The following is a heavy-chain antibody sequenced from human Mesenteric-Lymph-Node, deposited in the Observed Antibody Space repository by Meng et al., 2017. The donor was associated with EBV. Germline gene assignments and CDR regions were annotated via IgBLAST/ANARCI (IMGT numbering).Heavy chain of an antibody. D-gene: IGHD5/OR15-5a*01. CDR2: IYYSGNT. CDR3: ARDVWYFDS. V-gene: IGHV4-30-4*01. J-gene: IGHJ4*02. Sequence: HLQESGSGLVKPSQALSLTCTFSVDSISSAGYYCSWIRQPPGKGLEWIGYIYYSGNTYYNPSLRSRVTISIDTSRNQFLLNLSSVTAADTAVYYCARDVWYFDSWGQGTLVTVSS. CDR1: VDSISSAGYY.